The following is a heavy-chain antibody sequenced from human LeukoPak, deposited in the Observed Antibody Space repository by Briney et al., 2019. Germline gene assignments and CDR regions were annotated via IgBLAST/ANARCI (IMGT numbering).Heavy chain of an antibody. CDR2: IYYSGST. Sequence: PSETLSLTCTVSGGSISSYYWSWIRQPPGKGLEWIGYIYYSGSTNYNPSLKSRVTISVDTSKNQFSLKLSSVTAADTAVYYCARRVSGSYYNGFNWFDPWGQGTLVTVSS. CDR3: ARRVSGSYYNGFNWFDP. D-gene: IGHD3-10*01. CDR1: GGSISSYY. V-gene: IGHV4-59*08. J-gene: IGHJ5*02.